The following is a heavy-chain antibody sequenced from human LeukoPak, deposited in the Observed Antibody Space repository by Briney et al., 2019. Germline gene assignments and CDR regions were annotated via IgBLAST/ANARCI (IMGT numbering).Heavy chain of an antibody. V-gene: IGHV1-69*06. J-gene: IGHJ6*03. CDR3: GRGPSTIDRDYYYMDV. Sequence: ASVKVSCKASGGTFSSYVISWVRQAPGQGLEWMGVIIPLFGTATYAQNFQDRVTITADKSTSTVHMELSSLRSEDTAVYYCGRGPSTIDRDYYYMDVWGKGTAVTVSS. CDR2: IIPLFGTA. CDR1: GGTFSSYV. D-gene: IGHD3-10*01.